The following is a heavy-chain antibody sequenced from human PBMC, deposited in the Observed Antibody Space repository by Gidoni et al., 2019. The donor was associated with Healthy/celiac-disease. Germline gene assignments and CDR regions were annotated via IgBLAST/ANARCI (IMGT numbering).Heavy chain of an antibody. CDR3: ASPSGRSSGWYSYYFDY. Sequence: QVQLVQSGAEVTKPGSSVKVSCKDSGGTFSSYAISWVRQAPGQGLEWMGGIIPIFGTANYAQKFQGRVTITADESTSTAYMELSSLRSEDTAVYYCASPSGRSSGWYSYYFDYWGQGTLVTVSS. CDR1: GGTFSSYA. D-gene: IGHD6-19*01. CDR2: IIPIFGTA. V-gene: IGHV1-69*01. J-gene: IGHJ4*02.